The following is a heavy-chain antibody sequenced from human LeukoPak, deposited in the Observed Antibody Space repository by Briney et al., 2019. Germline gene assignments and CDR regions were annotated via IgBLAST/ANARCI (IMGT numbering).Heavy chain of an antibody. Sequence: GGSLRLSCAASGFTFSSYGMHWVRQAPGKGLEWVAVIWYDGSNKYYADSVKGRFTISRDNYKNTLYLQMNSLRAEDTAVYYCAREASALLHINWFDPWGQGTLVTVSS. CDR1: GFTFSSYG. CDR2: IWYDGSNK. V-gene: IGHV3-33*01. D-gene: IGHD2-15*01. J-gene: IGHJ5*02. CDR3: AREASALLHINWFDP.